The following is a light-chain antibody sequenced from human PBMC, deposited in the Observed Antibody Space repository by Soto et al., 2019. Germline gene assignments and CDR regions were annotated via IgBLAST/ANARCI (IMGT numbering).Light chain of an antibody. J-gene: IGLJ3*02. V-gene: IGLV2-23*01. CDR3: CSYAGDSTWV. CDR2: EGS. CDR1: SSDVWNYNL. Sequence: QSALTQPASVSVSPGQSITISCTGTSSDVWNYNLVSWYQQHPGEAPKLLIYEGSKRPSGVSNRFSGSKFGNTASLTISGLQAEDEVDYYCCSYAGDSTWVFGGGTQLTVL.